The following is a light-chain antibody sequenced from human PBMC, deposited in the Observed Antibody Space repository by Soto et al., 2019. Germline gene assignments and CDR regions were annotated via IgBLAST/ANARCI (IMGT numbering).Light chain of an antibody. CDR1: QSISSW. CDR2: DAS. J-gene: IGKJ1*01. CDR3: PVYKCYTWT. V-gene: IGKV1-5*01. Sequence: QMKLSAATVSASKGDRVTITCRASQSISSWLAWYQQKPGKAPKLLIYDASSLESGVPSRFSGSGSGTEFTLTISCLQADDFAPYYCPVYKCYTWTFAEGTKVDVK.